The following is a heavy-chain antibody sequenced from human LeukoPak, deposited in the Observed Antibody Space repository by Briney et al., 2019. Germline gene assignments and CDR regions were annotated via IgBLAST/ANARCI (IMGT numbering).Heavy chain of an antibody. CDR1: GFTFSSYA. CDR3: ASILKGDFDWLYYFDY. J-gene: IGHJ4*02. CDR2: ISGSGGST. V-gene: IGHV3-23*01. D-gene: IGHD3-9*01. Sequence: GGSLRLSCAASGFTFSSYAMSWVRQAPGKGLEWVSAISGSGGSTYYADSVKGRFTISRDNSKNTLYLQMNSLRAEDTAVYYCASILKGDFDWLYYFDYWGQGTLVTVSS.